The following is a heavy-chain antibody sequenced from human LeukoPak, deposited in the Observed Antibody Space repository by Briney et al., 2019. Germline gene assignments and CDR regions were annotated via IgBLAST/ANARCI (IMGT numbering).Heavy chain of an antibody. V-gene: IGHV3-53*01. CDR1: GFTVSSNY. J-gene: IGHJ4*02. CDR3: ARVDTAMGGYFDY. Sequence: GGSLRLSCAASGFTVSSNYMSWVRQAPGKGLEWVSVIYSGGSTYYADSVKGRFTISRDNSKNTLYLQMNSLRAEDTAVYYCARVDTAMGGYFDYWGQGTLVTVSS. CDR2: IYSGGST. D-gene: IGHD5-18*01.